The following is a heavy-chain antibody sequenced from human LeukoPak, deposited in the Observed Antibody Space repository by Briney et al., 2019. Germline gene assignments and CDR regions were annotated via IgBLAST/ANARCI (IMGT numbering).Heavy chain of an antibody. D-gene: IGHD3-10*01. Sequence: SETLSLTCTVSGGSISSSSYYWGWIRQPPGKGLEWIGSIYYSGSTYYNPSLKSRVTISVDTSKNQFSLRLRSVTAADTAVYFCARGGYYGSGNDFRFDPWGQGTLVTVSS. CDR2: IYYSGST. J-gene: IGHJ5*02. V-gene: IGHV4-39*07. CDR1: GGSISSSSYY. CDR3: ARGGYYGSGNDFRFDP.